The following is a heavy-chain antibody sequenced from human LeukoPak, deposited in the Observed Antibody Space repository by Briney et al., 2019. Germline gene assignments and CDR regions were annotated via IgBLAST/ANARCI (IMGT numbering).Heavy chain of an antibody. Sequence: GGSLRLSCAASGFTFSSYWMSWVRQAPGKGLEWVANIKQDGSEKYYVDSVKGRFTISRDNAKNSLYLQMNSLRAEDTAVYYCARDASWVRGLTYGMDVWGQGTTVTVSS. V-gene: IGHV3-7*01. CDR1: GFTFSSYW. J-gene: IGHJ6*02. CDR2: IKQDGSEK. CDR3: ARDASWVRGLTYGMDV. D-gene: IGHD3-10*01.